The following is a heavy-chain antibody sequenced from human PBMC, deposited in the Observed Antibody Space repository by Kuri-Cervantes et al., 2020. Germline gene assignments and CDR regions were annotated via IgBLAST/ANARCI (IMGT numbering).Heavy chain of an antibody. V-gene: IGHV1-8*02. D-gene: IGHD1-1*01. Sequence: ASVKVSCKASGYTFSNYDINWVRQATGQGLEWVGWMNPNSGNTGFAQKFQGRVTMTRNTSTSTAYMELSSLRSEDTAVYYCARHGDSNNWFFQHWGQGTLVTVSS. CDR2: MNPNSGNT. CDR1: GYTFSNYD. J-gene: IGHJ1*01. CDR3: ARHGDSNNWFFQH.